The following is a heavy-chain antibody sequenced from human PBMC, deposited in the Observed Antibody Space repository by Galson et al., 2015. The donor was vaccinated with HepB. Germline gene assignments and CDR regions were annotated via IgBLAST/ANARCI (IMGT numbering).Heavy chain of an antibody. CDR1: GFTVSSNY. Sequence: LRLSCAASGFTVSSNYMSWVRQAPGKGLEWVSVIYSGGSTYYADSVKGRFTISRDNSKNTLYLQMNSLRAEDTAVYYCARAILSLRIAVAGPVYGMDVWGQGTLVTVSS. V-gene: IGHV3-66*01. CDR2: IYSGGST. CDR3: ARAILSLRIAVAGPVYGMDV. D-gene: IGHD6-19*01. J-gene: IGHJ6*02.